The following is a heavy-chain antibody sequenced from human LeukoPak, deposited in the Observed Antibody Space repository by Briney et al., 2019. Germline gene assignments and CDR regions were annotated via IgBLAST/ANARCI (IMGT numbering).Heavy chain of an antibody. J-gene: IGHJ5*02. CDR1: GFTFSSYS. D-gene: IGHD6-13*01. CDR3: ARGPPAAGYWFDP. Sequence: GGSLRLSCAASGFTFSSYSMNWVRQAPGKGLEWVSSISSSSYIYYADSVKGRFTISRDNAKNSLYLQMNSLRAEDTAVYYCARGPPAAGYWFDPWGQGTLVTVSS. CDR2: ISSSSYI. V-gene: IGHV3-21*01.